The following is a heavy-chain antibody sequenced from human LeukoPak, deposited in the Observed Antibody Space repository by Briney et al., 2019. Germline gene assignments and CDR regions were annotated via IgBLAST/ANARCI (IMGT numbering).Heavy chain of an antibody. D-gene: IGHD2-15*01. CDR2: INHSGST. CDR3: ARGPLQQNCSGGSCYSPVYYYYGMDV. Sequence: GSLRLSCVASGVTLSNYAMSWIRQPPGKGLEWIGEINHSGSTNYNPSLKSRVTISVDTSKNQFSLKLSSVTAADTAVYYCARGPLQQNCSGGSCYSPVYYYYGMDVWGQGTTVTVSS. CDR1: GVTLSNYA. J-gene: IGHJ6*02. V-gene: IGHV4-34*01.